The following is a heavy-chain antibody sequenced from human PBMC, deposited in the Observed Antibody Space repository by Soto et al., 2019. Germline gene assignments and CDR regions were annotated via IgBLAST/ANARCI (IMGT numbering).Heavy chain of an antibody. CDR1: GFTFSSYG. CDR2: IWYDGSNK. Sequence: PGGSLRLSCAASGFTFSSYGMHWVRQAPGKGLEWVAVIWYDGSNKYYADSVKGRFTISRDNSKNTLYLQMNSLRAEDTAVYYCARSSSSGWYGNWFDPWGQGTLVTVSS. CDR3: ARSSSSGWYGNWFDP. D-gene: IGHD6-19*01. J-gene: IGHJ5*02. V-gene: IGHV3-33*01.